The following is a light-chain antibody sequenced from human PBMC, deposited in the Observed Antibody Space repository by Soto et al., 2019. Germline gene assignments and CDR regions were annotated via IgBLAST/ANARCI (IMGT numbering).Light chain of an antibody. CDR1: SSDIGAGYR. CDR3: QSYDTSLSAVV. CDR2: DNT. V-gene: IGLV1-40*01. Sequence: QPVLTQPPSVSGAPGQRVTISCTGSSSDIGAGYRVRWYQQVPGTAPKLLINDNTNRPSGVSARFSGSKSGTSASLAITGLQAEDEGDYYCQSYDTSLSAVVFGGGTKVTVL. J-gene: IGLJ2*01.